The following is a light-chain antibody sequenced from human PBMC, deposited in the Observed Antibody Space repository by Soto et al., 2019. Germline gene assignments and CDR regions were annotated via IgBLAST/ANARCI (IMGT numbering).Light chain of an antibody. V-gene: IGKV3-11*01. CDR2: DAS. Sequence: EVVLTQSPATLSLSPGEGATLSCRASQSVSNYLAWYQQRPGQAPRLLIYDASSRATGIPARFSGSGSGTDFTLTSTSLEPEDFAVYYCQQRSNWIFTFGPGTIVDIK. CDR3: QQRSNWIFT. CDR1: QSVSNY. J-gene: IGKJ3*01.